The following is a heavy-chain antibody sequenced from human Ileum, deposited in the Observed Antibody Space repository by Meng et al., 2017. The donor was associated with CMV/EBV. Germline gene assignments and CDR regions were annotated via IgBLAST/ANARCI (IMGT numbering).Heavy chain of an antibody. CDR3: AKDYYYYGMDV. CDR2: ISWNSGSI. J-gene: IGHJ6*02. Sequence: GGSLRLSCAASGFTFDDYAMHWVRQAPGKGLEWVSGISWNSGSIGYADSVKGRFTISRDNAKNSLYLQMNGLRAEDTALYYCAKDYYYYGMDVWGQGTTVTVSS. V-gene: IGHV3-9*01. CDR1: GFTFDDYA.